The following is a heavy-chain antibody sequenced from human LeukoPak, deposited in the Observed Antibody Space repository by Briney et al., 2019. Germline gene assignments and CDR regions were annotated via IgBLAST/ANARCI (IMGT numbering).Heavy chain of an antibody. D-gene: IGHD4-23*01. J-gene: IGHJ4*02. CDR1: GYSISSGNY. Sequence: SETLSLTCTVSGYSISSGNYWGWIRQPPGKGLEWIGNIYHSGTTYYNPSLKSRVTISVDTSNNQFSLKLGSVTAADTAMYYCARGYGGNIDYWGQGTLVTVSS. V-gene: IGHV4-38-2*02. CDR2: IYHSGTT. CDR3: ARGYGGNIDY.